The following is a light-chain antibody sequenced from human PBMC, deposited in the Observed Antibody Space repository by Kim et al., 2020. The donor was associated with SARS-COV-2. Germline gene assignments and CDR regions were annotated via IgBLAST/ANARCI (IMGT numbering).Light chain of an antibody. CDR1: QGIGSW. CDR2: AAS. Sequence: DIQVTQSPSSVSASVGDRVTITCRASQGIGSWIAWYQQKPGKAPKLLIYAASSLHSGVPSRFSGSGSGTDFTLTISSLQPEDFATYYCQQTNSFPQTFGGGTKVDIK. CDR3: QQTNSFPQT. V-gene: IGKV1-12*01. J-gene: IGKJ4*01.